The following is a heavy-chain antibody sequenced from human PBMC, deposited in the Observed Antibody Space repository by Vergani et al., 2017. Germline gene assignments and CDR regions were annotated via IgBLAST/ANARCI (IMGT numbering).Heavy chain of an antibody. J-gene: IGHJ4*02. D-gene: IGHD2-2*02. V-gene: IGHV3-30-3*01. CDR1: GFALNRHA. CDR2: ISFDGTNE. CDR3: VRDRGLCAGGRCYTEAFDY. Sequence: QVQLVESGGGVVQPGTSLRLSCVVSGFALNRHAMYWVRQAPGKGLEWVVGISFDGTNEYYPDPVKGRFTISRDIAKNTLYLQGRSLRLEDTGVYHCVRDRGLCAGGRCYTEAFDYWGQGTPVTVSS.